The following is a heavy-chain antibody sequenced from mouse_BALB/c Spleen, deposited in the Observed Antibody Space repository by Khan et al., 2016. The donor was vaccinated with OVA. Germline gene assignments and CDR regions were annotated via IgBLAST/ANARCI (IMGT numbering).Heavy chain of an antibody. Sequence: QVQLKQSGAELAKPGSSEKMSCKASGYTFTSYWMHWVKQRPGQGLELIGYINPSTGYSEYNQKFKDKATLTADKSSSTAYMQLSSLTSDDSAVYYCANHGSTSAWFAYWGQGTLVTVSA. CDR3: ANHGSTSAWFAY. CDR1: GYTFTSYW. D-gene: IGHD1-1*01. V-gene: IGHV1-7*01. J-gene: IGHJ3*01. CDR2: INPSTGYS.